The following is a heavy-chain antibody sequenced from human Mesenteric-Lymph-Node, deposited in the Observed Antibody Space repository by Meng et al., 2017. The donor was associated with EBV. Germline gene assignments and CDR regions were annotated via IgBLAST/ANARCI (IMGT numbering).Heavy chain of an antibody. CDR1: GEPFTGYG. J-gene: IGHJ4*02. D-gene: IGHD2-21*02. V-gene: IGHV1-18*04. CDR2: INGYNGNT. Sequence: VHAVESRGEVEKPGAPVRVSCKASGEPFTGYGNSWVRKGPGQGPGWMGWINGYNGNTKFAQKFQGKVQITADESTNKAYMDVSSLRSEDTAVYYCASSPGGDADCFDYWGQGTLVTVSS. CDR3: ASSPGGDADCFDY.